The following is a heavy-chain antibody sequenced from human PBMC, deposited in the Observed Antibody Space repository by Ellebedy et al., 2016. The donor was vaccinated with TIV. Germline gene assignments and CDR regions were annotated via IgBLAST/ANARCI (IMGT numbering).Heavy chain of an antibody. V-gene: IGHV1-18*01. CDR3: ARCRPTVQGDSNWFDP. Sequence: ASVKVSCXASGGTFSSYAISWVRQAPGQGLEWMGWISAYNGNTNYAQKLQGRVTMTTDTSTSTAYMELRSLRSDDTAVYYCARCRPTVQGDSNWFDPWGQGTLVTVSS. J-gene: IGHJ5*02. CDR1: GGTFSSYA. CDR2: ISAYNGNT. D-gene: IGHD2-21*02.